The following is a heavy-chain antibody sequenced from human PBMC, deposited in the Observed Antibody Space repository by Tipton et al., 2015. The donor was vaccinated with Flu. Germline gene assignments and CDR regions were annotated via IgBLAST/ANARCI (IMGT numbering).Heavy chain of an antibody. V-gene: IGHV3-30*18. J-gene: IGHJ4*02. CDR1: GFTFSSYG. CDR2: ISYDGSNK. CDR3: AKGRGGYSPDYFDY. D-gene: IGHD2-21*01. Sequence: SLRLSCAASGFTFSSYGMHWVRRAPGKGLEWVAVISYDGSNKYYADSVKGRFTISRDNSKNTLYLQMNSLRAEDTAVYYCAKGRGGYSPDYFDYWGQAPLLTVSS.